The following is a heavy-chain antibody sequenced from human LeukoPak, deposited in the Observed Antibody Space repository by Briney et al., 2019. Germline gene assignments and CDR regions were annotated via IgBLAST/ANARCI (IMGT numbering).Heavy chain of an antibody. CDR3: ARIGDGSGSYAFDI. V-gene: IGHV1-2*02. J-gene: IGHJ3*02. CDR2: INPNSGGT. CDR1: GYTFTGYY. D-gene: IGHD3-10*01. Sequence: ASVKVSCKASGYTFTGYYMHWVRQAPGQGLEWIGWINPNSGGTNYAQKFQGRVTMTRDTSISTAYMELSRLRSDDTAVYYCARIGDGSGSYAFDIWGQGTMVTVSS.